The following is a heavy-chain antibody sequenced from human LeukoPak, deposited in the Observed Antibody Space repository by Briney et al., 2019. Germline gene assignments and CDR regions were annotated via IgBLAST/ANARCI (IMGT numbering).Heavy chain of an antibody. D-gene: IGHD2-2*02. CDR2: IYHSGSA. Sequence: PSETLSLTCAVSGYSISSGYYWGWIRQPPGKGLGWIGAIYHSGSAYYNPSLKSRVTMSVDTSKNQFSLKLTSVTAADTAVYYCVRQRRYCSSSSCHTFDYWGQGALVTVSS. CDR1: GYSISSGYY. CDR3: VRQRRYCSSSSCHTFDY. V-gene: IGHV4-38-2*01. J-gene: IGHJ4*02.